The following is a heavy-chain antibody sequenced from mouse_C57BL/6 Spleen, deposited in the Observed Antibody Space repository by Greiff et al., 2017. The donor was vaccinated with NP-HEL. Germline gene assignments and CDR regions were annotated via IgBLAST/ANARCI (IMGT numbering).Heavy chain of an antibody. CDR1: GYSITSGYY. CDR2: ISYDGSN. CDR3: ARVDYDVAWFAY. Sequence: ESGPGLVKPSQSLSLTCSVTGYSITSGYYWNWIRQFPGNKLEWMGYISYDGSNNYNPSLKNRISITRDTSKNQFFLKLNSVTTEDTATYYCARVDYDVAWFAYWGQGTQVTVSA. V-gene: IGHV3-6*01. J-gene: IGHJ3*01. D-gene: IGHD2-4*01.